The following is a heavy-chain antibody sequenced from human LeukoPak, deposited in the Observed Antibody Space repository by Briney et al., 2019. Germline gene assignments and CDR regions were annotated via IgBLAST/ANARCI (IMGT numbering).Heavy chain of an antibody. CDR1: GFTFDDYA. CDR2: ISWDGGST. D-gene: IGHD6-13*01. CDR3: AKSIRSWLNYFDY. J-gene: IGHJ4*02. V-gene: IGHV3-43D*03. Sequence: GGSLRLSCAASGFTFDDYAMHWVRQAPGKGLEWVSLISWDGGSTYYADSVRGRFTISRDNSKNTLYLQMNSLRAEDTAVYYCAKSIRSWLNYFDYWGQGTLVTVSS.